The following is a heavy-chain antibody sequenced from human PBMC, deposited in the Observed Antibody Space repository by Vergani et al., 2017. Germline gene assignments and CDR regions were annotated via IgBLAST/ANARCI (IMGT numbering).Heavy chain of an antibody. D-gene: IGHD2-2*01. V-gene: IGHV1-2*02. Sequence: QVQLVQSGAEVKKPGASVKVSCKASGDTFTDYFMHWVRQAPGQGLEWMGWINPNSGGTNYAQKFQGRVTMTRDTSISTAYLELSKLRTDDTAVYYCARVGTSANRDYFGHRGQGNLVTVS. CDR3: ARVGTSANRDYFGH. J-gene: IGHJ4*02. CDR1: GDTFTDYF. CDR2: INPNSGGT.